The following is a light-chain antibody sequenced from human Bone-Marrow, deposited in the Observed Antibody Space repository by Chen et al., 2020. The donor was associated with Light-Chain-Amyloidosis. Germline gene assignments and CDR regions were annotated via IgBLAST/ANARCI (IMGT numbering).Light chain of an antibody. Sequence: SALTQPASVSGSPGQAITIPCPGTNNDVGHYNYFSWYQQHPGKAPKLIIYDGDNRPSGVSNRFSGSKSGNTASLTISGLQAGDEADYYCSSYTSTSTLYVFGTGTKVTVL. CDR2: DGD. J-gene: IGLJ1*01. V-gene: IGLV2-14*03. CDR1: NNDVGHYNY. CDR3: SSYTSTSTLYV.